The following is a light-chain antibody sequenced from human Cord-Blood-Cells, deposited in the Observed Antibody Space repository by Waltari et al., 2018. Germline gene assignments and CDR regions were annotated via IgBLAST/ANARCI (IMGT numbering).Light chain of an antibody. CDR3: QRRSNWPLT. Sequence: EIVLTQSPATLSLSPGERATFSCRASQSVSSYLALYPQKPGQAPRLLIYDASNRATGIPARFSGSGSGTDFTLTISSLEPEDFAVYYCQRRSNWPLTFGGGTKVEIK. CDR2: DAS. V-gene: IGKV3-11*01. J-gene: IGKJ4*01. CDR1: QSVSSY.